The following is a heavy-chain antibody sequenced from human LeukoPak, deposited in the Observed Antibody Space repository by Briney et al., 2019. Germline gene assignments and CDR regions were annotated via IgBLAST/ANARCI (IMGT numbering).Heavy chain of an antibody. D-gene: IGHD2-15*01. Sequence: GASVKVSCKASGYTFTSYGISWVRQAPGQGLEWMGWISAYNGNTNYAQKLQGRVTMTTDTSTSTAYMELRSLRSDDTAVYYCSLGYCRGGSCYYDYWGQGTLVTVSS. CDR3: SLGYCRGGSCYYDY. CDR1: GYTFTSYG. J-gene: IGHJ4*02. CDR2: ISAYNGNT. V-gene: IGHV1-18*04.